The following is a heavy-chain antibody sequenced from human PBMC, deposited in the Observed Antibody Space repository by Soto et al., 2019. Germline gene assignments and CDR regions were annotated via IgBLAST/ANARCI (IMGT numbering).Heavy chain of an antibody. CDR1: VGSISSYY. D-gene: IGHD5-12*01. CDR2: IYYSGST. V-gene: IGHV4-59*01. CDR3: ARDRSRATGYYYGMDV. J-gene: IGHJ6*02. Sequence: SETLSLACTVSVGSISSYYWSWIRQPPGKGLEWIGYIYYSGSTNYNPSLKSRVTISVDTSKNQFSLKLSSVTAADTAVYYCARDRSRATGYYYGMDVWGQGTTVTVSS.